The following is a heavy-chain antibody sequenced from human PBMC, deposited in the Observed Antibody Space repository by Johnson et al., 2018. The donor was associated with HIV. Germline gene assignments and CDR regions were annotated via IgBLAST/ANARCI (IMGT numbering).Heavy chain of an antibody. Sequence: VLLVESGGGLVQPGGSLRLSCAASGFTFSSYWMSWVRKAPGKGLEWVANIKQDGSEKYYVDSVKGRFTISRDNAKNSLYLQMNSLRAEDTAVYYCARDAVIRSGWYNVDAFDVWGQGTMVTVSS. CDR2: IKQDGSEK. J-gene: IGHJ3*01. D-gene: IGHD6-19*01. CDR3: ARDAVIRSGWYNVDAFDV. CDR1: GFTFSSYW. V-gene: IGHV3-7*05.